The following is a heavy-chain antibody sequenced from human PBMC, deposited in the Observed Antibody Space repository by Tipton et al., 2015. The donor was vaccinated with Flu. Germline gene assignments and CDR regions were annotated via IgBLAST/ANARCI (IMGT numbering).Heavy chain of an antibody. D-gene: IGHD1-7*01. CDR1: GYDFNKYW. V-gene: IGHV5-51*01. Sequence: VQLVQSGAEVKEPGESLKISCQGSGYDFNKYWIAWVRQIPGKGLEWMGLIYPGDSDTRYSPSFQGQVTISADKSISTAYLQWSSLKASDTAIYYCATRRITGTTWWFHPWGQGALVAVSS. CDR2: IYPGDSDT. CDR3: ATRRITGTTWWFHP. J-gene: IGHJ5*02.